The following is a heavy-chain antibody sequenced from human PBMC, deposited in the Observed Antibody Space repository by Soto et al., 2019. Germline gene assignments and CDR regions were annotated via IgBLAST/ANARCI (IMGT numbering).Heavy chain of an antibody. Sequence: GGSLRLSCAGSGFTFKSYAMSWVRQAPGKGLEWVSGISGSGGSTYYADSVKGRFTISRDDAKSELYLQMDRLRAEDTAVYYCARGGLEPFDYLGQGALVTVSS. J-gene: IGHJ4*02. D-gene: IGHD1-1*01. CDR3: ARGGLEPFDY. V-gene: IGHV3-23*01. CDR1: GFTFKSYA. CDR2: ISGSGGST.